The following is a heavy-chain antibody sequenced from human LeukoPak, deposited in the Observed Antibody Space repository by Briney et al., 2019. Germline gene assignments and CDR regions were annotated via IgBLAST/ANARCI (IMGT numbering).Heavy chain of an antibody. CDR2: ISGSGGNP. J-gene: IGHJ4*02. Sequence: PGGSLRLSCAASGFSFSSYAMSWVRQAPGKGLEWVSAISGSGGNPYYADSVRGRFTISRDNSKNTLYLQMNSLRAEDTAIYYCAKVSWANYFDYWGQGTLVTVSS. CDR1: GFSFSSYA. D-gene: IGHD6-13*01. V-gene: IGHV3-23*01. CDR3: AKVSWANYFDY.